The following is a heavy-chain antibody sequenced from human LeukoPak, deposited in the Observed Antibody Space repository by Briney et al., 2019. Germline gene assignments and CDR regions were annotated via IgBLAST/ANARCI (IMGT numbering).Heavy chain of an antibody. CDR3: AKLYYYDSSGTNGY. CDR1: GFTFSSYA. V-gene: IGHV3-23*01. J-gene: IGHJ4*02. D-gene: IGHD3-22*01. CDR2: ISGGGGST. Sequence: GGSLRLSCAASGFTFSSYAMSWVRQAPGKGLEWVSAISGGGGSTYYADSVKGRFTISRDNSKNTLYLQMNSLRAEDTAVYYCAKLYYYDSSGTNGYWGQGTLVTVSS.